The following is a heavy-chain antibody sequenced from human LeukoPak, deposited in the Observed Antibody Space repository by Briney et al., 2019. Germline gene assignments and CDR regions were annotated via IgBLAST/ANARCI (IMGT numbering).Heavy chain of an antibody. CDR3: AGDSSSWYDLGY. CDR1: GFTFSSYS. Sequence: PGGSLRLSCAASGFTFSSYSMHWVRQAPGKGLEWVAVIWYDGSNKYYADSVKGRFTISRDNSKNTLYLQMNSLRAEDTAVYYCAGDSSSWYDLGYWGQGTLVTVSS. J-gene: IGHJ4*02. D-gene: IGHD6-13*01. V-gene: IGHV3-33*08. CDR2: IWYDGSNK.